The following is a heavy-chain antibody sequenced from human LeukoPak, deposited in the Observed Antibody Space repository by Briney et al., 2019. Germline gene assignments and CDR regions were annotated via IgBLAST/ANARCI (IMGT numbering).Heavy chain of an antibody. D-gene: IGHD3-10*01. V-gene: IGHV3-30*14. CDR2: ISYDGSNK. CDR3: ARDDGSGGPFDY. J-gene: IGHJ4*02. Sequence: GGSLRLSCAASGFTFSSYAMHWVRQAPSKGLEWVAVISYDGSNKKYADSVKGRFTISRDNSKNTLYLQMGSLRAEDMAVYYCARDDGSGGPFDYWGQGTLVTVSS. CDR1: GFTFSSYA.